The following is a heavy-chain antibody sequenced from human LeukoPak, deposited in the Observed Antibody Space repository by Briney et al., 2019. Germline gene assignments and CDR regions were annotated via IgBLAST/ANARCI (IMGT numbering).Heavy chain of an antibody. Sequence: GGSLRLSCAASGFTFSSYEMNWVRQAPGKGLEWVSYISSSGSTIYYADSVKGRFTISRDNAKNSLYLQMNSLRAEDTAVYYCARESSSSSYPTFLAGIVPPYFDYWGQGTLVTVSS. V-gene: IGHV3-48*03. CDR2: ISSSGSTI. D-gene: IGHD6-13*01. CDR3: ARESSSSSYPTFLAGIVPPYFDY. J-gene: IGHJ4*02. CDR1: GFTFSSYE.